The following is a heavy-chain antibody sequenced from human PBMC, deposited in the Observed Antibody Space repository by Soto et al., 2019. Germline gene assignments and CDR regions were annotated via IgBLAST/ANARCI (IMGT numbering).Heavy chain of an antibody. J-gene: IGHJ6*03. CDR3: ARGPYYDLIWNYYYMDV. CDR1: GGSISGHY. Sequence: QVQLQESGPGLVKPSETLSLSCSVSGGSISGHYWSWVRQTPGKGLEWIGYMYYSGSTNYNPSLKSRVTISVDTSKTHFALGLTSVTAAYTAVYYCARGPYYDLIWNYYYMDVWGKGTTVTVSS. CDR2: MYYSGST. D-gene: IGHD3-16*01. V-gene: IGHV4-59*08.